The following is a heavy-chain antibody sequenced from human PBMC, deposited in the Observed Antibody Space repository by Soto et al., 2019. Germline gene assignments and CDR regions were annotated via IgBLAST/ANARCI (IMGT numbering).Heavy chain of an antibody. Sequence: HPGGSLRLSCAASGFTFSSYAMSWVRQAPGKGLEWVSAISGSGGSTYYADSVKGRFTISRDNSKNTLYLQMNSLRAEDTAVYYCAKDTYCSGGSCYIPNYYYYGMDVCGQGTTVTVSS. V-gene: IGHV3-23*01. CDR2: ISGSGGST. D-gene: IGHD2-15*01. CDR1: GFTFSSYA. J-gene: IGHJ6*02. CDR3: AKDTYCSGGSCYIPNYYYYGMDV.